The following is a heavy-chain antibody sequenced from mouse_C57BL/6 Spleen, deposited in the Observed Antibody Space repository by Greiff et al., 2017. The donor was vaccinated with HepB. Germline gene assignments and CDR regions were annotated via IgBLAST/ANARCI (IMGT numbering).Heavy chain of an antibody. V-gene: IGHV1-82*01. J-gene: IGHJ4*01. CDR2: IYPGDGDT. Sequence: QVQLQQSGPELVKPGASVKISCKASGYAFSSSWMNWVKQRPGKGLEWIGRIYPGDGDTNYNGKFKGKATLTADKSSSTAYMQLSSLTSEDSAVYFCVRGRGAMDYWGQGTSVTVSS. CDR3: VRGRGAMDY. D-gene: IGHD1-1*01. CDR1: GYAFSSSW.